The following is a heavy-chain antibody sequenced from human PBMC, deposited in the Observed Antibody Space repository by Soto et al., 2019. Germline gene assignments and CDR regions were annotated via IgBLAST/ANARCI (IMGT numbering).Heavy chain of an antibody. J-gene: IGHJ4*02. CDR2: TKAKAYSYTT. Sequence: EEQLVESGGGLVQPGGALRLSCAASGITLSDHFIDWVGQAPGKGLDWVGRTKAKAYSYTTEYAASVKGRFTISRDDSENSVYLQMNSLKSEDTAVYYCASIRGGMGYWGQGTLVTVSP. CDR1: GITLSDHF. V-gene: IGHV3-72*01. CDR3: ASIRGGMGY. D-gene: IGHD3-10*01.